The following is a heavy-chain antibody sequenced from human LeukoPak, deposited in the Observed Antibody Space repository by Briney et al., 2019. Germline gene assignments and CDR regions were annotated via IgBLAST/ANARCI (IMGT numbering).Heavy chain of an antibody. CDR3: ASSNFWSGYYLNRYFDY. CDR1: GYSISSGYY. J-gene: IGHJ4*02. V-gene: IGHV4-38-2*01. Sequence: PSETLSLTCAVSGYSISSGYYWGWIRQPPGKGLEWIGSIYHSGSTYYNPSLKSRVTISVDTSKNQFSLKLSSVTAADTAVYYCASSNFWSGYYLNRYFDYWGQGTLVTVSS. CDR2: IYHSGST. D-gene: IGHD3-3*01.